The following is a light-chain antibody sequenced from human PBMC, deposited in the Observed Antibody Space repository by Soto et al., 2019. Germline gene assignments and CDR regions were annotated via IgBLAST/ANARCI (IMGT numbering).Light chain of an antibody. Sequence: QSVLTQPPSVSGAPGQRGTISCTGSSSNIGAGYDVHWYQQLPGTAPKLLIYGNSNRPSGVPDRFSGSKSGTSASLAITGLQAEDEADYYCPSYDSSRSLRVVFGGGTKLTVL. J-gene: IGLJ2*01. CDR2: GNS. V-gene: IGLV1-40*01. CDR3: PSYDSSRSLRVV. CDR1: SSNIGAGYD.